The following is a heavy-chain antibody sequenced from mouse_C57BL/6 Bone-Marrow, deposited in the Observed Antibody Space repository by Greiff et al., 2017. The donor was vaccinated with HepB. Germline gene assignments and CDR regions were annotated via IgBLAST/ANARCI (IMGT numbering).Heavy chain of an antibody. CDR2: IYPGNSDT. V-gene: IGHV1-5*01. Sequence: EVMLQQSGTVLARPGASVKMSCKTSGYTFTSYWMHWVKQRPGQGLEWIGAIYPGNSDTSYNQKFKGKAKLTAVTSASTAYIELSSLTNEDSAVYYCTLYYGSSYRDYWGQGTTLTVSS. J-gene: IGHJ2*01. CDR3: TLYYGSSYRDY. D-gene: IGHD1-1*01. CDR1: GYTFTSYW.